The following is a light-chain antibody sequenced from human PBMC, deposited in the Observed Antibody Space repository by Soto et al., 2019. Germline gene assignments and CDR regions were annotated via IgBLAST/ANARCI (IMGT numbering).Light chain of an antibody. V-gene: IGLV1-51*01. Sequence: QSVLTQPPSVSAAPGQKVTISYSGSSSNIGNTYVSWYQQLPGTATKILIYDNNKRPSGIPDRFSGSKSGTSATLGITGLQTGDEADYYCGTWDSSLSAWGFGGGTKLTVL. CDR2: DNN. J-gene: IGLJ3*02. CDR1: SSNIGNTY. CDR3: GTWDSSLSAWG.